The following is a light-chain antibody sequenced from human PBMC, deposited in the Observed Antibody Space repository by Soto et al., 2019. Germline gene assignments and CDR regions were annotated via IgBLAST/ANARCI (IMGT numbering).Light chain of an antibody. CDR1: QTVTRNY. CDR2: GAS. V-gene: IGKV3-20*01. CDR3: QQHGSSPIT. Sequence: SVFAHSPGTLSLSPGERATLSCRASQTVTRNYLAWHQQKPGQTPRLLVYGASSRATGIPDRFSGSGSGTDFTLTISRLEPEDFAVYYCQQHGSSPITFGQGTRLEIK. J-gene: IGKJ5*01.